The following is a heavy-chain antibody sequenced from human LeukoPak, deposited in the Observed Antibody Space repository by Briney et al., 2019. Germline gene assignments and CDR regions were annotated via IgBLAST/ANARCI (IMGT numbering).Heavy chain of an antibody. D-gene: IGHD2-15*01. CDR2: IYHSGST. J-gene: IGHJ3*02. CDR3: ARGGSGQPSNAFDI. CDR1: GGSISSSNW. V-gene: IGHV4-4*02. Sequence: SETLSLTCAVSGGSISSSNWWSWVRQPPGKGLEWIGEIYHSGSTNYNPSLKSRVTISVDKSKNQFSLKLSSVTAADTAVYYCARGGSGQPSNAFDIWGQGTMVTVSS.